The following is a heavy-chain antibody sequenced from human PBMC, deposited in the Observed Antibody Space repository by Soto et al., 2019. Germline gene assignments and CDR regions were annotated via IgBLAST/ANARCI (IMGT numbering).Heavy chain of an antibody. J-gene: IGHJ5*02. CDR1: GFTFSSYA. V-gene: IGHV3-30-3*01. Sequence: GGSLRLSCAASGFTFSSYAMHWVRQAPGKGLEWVAVISYDGSNKYYADSVKGRFTISRDNSKNTLYLQMNSLRAEDTAVYYCARGLRIIKTNWFDPWGQGTLVTVSS. CDR2: ISYDGSNK. CDR3: ARGLRIIKTNWFDP. D-gene: IGHD3-10*01.